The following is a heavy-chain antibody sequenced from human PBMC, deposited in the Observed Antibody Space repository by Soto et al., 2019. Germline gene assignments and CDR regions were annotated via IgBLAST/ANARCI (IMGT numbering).Heavy chain of an antibody. D-gene: IGHD6-19*01. Sequence: SETLSLTCAVYGGSFSGYYWSWIRQPPGKGLEWIGEINHSGSTNYNPSLKSRVTISVDTSKNQFSLKLSSVTAADTAVYYCASRIAVAGAHDYWGQGTLVTVSS. V-gene: IGHV4-34*01. J-gene: IGHJ4*02. CDR3: ASRIAVAGAHDY. CDR1: GGSFSGYY. CDR2: INHSGST.